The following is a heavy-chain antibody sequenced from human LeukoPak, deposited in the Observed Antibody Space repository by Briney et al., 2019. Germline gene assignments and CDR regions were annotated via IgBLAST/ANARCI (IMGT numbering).Heavy chain of an antibody. Sequence: PPETLSLTCTVSGVSISSYYWNWIRQPPGKGLEWIGYIYYSGSTNYNPSLKSRVTISVDTSKNQFSLKLSSVTAADTAVYYCARLGGYSPDPWGQGTLVTVSS. CDR3: ARLGGYSPDP. V-gene: IGHV4-59*08. CDR1: GVSISSYY. J-gene: IGHJ5*02. CDR2: IYYSGST. D-gene: IGHD5-18*01.